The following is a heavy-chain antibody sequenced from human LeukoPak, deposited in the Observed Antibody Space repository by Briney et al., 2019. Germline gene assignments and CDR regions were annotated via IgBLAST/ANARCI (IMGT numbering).Heavy chain of an antibody. CDR1: GGSFNGYY. J-gene: IGHJ4*02. CDR3: ARGLVRSLVN. D-gene: IGHD2-21*01. V-gene: IGHV4-34*01. Sequence: SEPLSLPCAVFGGSFNGYYWSWIRRPPGKGLEGIGEINHSGSTNYNPSLKSRVTISVDTSKNQFSLKLSSVTAADTAVYYCARGLVRSLVNWGQGTLVTVSS. CDR2: INHSGST.